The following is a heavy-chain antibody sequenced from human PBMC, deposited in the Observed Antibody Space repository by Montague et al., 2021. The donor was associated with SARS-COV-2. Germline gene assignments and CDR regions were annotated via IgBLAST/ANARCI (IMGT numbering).Heavy chain of an antibody. CDR1: GGSISSGGYY. CDR3: ARGSGNWYWGFDS. CDR2: IYYSGST. J-gene: IGHJ4*02. D-gene: IGHD6-13*01. Sequence: TLSLTCTVSGGSISSGGYYWSWIRQHPGKGLEWIGYIYYSGSTYYNPSLKSRVTISVDTSKNQFSLQLNSVTPEDTAVYYCARGSGNWYWGFDSWGQGTLVTVSS. V-gene: IGHV4-31*03.